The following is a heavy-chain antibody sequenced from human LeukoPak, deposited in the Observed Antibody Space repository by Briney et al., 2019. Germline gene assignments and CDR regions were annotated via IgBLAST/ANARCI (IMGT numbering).Heavy chain of an antibody. V-gene: IGHV4-30-2*01. D-gene: IGHD6-6*01. CDR3: ARDKRARRNYYFDY. CDR1: GGSISSGGYY. Sequence: PSQTLSLTCTVSGGSISSGGYYWSWIRQPPGKGLEWIGEINHSGSTNYNPSLKSRVTISVDTSKNQFSLKLSSVTAADTAVYYCARDKRARRNYYFDYWGQGTLVTVSS. J-gene: IGHJ4*02. CDR2: INHSGST.